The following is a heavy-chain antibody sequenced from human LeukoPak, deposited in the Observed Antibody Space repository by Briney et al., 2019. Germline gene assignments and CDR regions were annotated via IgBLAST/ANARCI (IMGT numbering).Heavy chain of an antibody. CDR3: ARGGSYYPRNYFDY. J-gene: IGHJ4*02. CDR1: GGSISSYY. CDR2: IYYSGST. D-gene: IGHD1-26*01. Sequence: PSETLSLTCTVSGGSISSYYWSWIRQPPGKGLEWIGYIYYSGSTNYNPSLKSRVTISVDTSKNQFSLKLSSVTAADTAVYYCARGGSYYPRNYFDYWGQGTLVTVSS. V-gene: IGHV4-59*01.